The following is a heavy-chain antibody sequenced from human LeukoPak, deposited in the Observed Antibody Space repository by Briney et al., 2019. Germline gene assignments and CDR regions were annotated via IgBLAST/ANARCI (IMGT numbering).Heavy chain of an antibody. D-gene: IGHD6-13*01. V-gene: IGHV5-51*01. Sequence: GESLKISCKGSGYTFITYWIGWVRQMPGKGLEWMGIIYPRDSDTRYSPSFQGQVTISVDKSVSTAYLQWSSLKASDTAMYYCAKSYNSIWSGTFFDYWGQGTPVTVSS. J-gene: IGHJ4*02. CDR3: AKSYNSIWSGTFFDY. CDR2: IYPRDSDT. CDR1: GYTFITYW.